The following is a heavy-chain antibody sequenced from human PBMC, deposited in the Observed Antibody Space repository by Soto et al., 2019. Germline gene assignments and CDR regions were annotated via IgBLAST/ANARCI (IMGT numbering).Heavy chain of an antibody. CDR1: GYSFTSYW. Sequence: PGESLKISCKGSGYSFTSYWISWVRQMPGKGLEWMGRIDPSDSYTNYSPSFQGHVTISADKSISTAYLQWSSLKASDTAMYYCARGGGGSLYYYYGMDVWGQGTTVTVSS. CDR3: ARGGGGSLYYYYGMDV. J-gene: IGHJ6*02. CDR2: IDPSDSYT. V-gene: IGHV5-10-1*01. D-gene: IGHD2-15*01.